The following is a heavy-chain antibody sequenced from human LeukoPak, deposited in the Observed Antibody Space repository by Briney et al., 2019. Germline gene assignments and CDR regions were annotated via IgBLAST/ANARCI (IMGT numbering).Heavy chain of an antibody. J-gene: IGHJ6*02. CDR2: ISAYNGNT. CDR3: ARDRSDYTNYYYGMDV. D-gene: IGHD4-11*01. CDR1: GYTFTSYG. V-gene: IGHV1-18*01. Sequence: ASVKVSCKASGYTFTSYGISWVRQAPGQGLEWMGWISAYNGNTNYAQKLQGRVTMTTDTSTSTAYVELRSLRSDDTAVYYCARDRSDYTNYYYGMDVWGQGTTVTVSS.